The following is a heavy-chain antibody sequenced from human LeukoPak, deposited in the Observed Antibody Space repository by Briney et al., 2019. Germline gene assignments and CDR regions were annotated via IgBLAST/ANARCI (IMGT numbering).Heavy chain of an antibody. V-gene: IGHV1-2*06. CDR3: ARSYYYDSSGYYSAFDI. CDR1: GYTFTGYY. D-gene: IGHD3-22*01. Sequence: ASVKVSXKASGYTFTGYYMHWVRQAPGQGLEWMGRINPNSGGTNYARKFQGRVTMTRDTPISTAYMELSRLRSDDTAVYYCARSYYYDSSGYYSAFDIWGQGTMVTVTS. CDR2: INPNSGGT. J-gene: IGHJ3*02.